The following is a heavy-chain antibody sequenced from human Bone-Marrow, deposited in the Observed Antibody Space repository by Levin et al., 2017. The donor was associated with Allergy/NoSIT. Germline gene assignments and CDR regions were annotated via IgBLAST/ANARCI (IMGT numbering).Heavy chain of an antibody. CDR3: ARGYYDTSGYYYPRPRGAFAF. Sequence: ASVKVSCRTSGYTFTDYYLHWVRQAPGQGLEWMGWILPSSGDANYAQTFQGRVTLTTDTSISTAYMELNTLTSDDTAVYYCARGYYDTSGYYYPRPRGAFAFWGQGTMLTVSS. D-gene: IGHD3-22*01. V-gene: IGHV1-2*02. CDR1: GYTFTDYY. J-gene: IGHJ3*01. CDR2: ILPSSGDA.